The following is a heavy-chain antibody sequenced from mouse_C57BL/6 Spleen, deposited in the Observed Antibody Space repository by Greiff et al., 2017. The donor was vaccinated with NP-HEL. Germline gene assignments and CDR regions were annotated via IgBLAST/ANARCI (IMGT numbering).Heavy chain of an antibody. J-gene: IGHJ1*03. CDR2: IYPGDGDT. CDR3: ARWDYGSSWYFDV. Sequence: QVQLQQSGAELVKPGASVKISCKASGYAFSSYWMNWVKQRPGKGLEWIGQIYPGDGDTNYNGKFKGEATLTADKSSSTAYMQLSSLTSEDSAVDFCARWDYGSSWYFDVWGTGTTVTVSP. V-gene: IGHV1-80*01. D-gene: IGHD1-1*01. CDR1: GYAFSSYW.